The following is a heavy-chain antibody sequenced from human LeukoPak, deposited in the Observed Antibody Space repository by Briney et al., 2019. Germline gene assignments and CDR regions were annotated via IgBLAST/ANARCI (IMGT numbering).Heavy chain of an antibody. J-gene: IGHJ4*02. D-gene: IGHD3-10*01. CDR2: ISGSGGTT. V-gene: IGHV3-23*01. CDR3: AKEGISLSFNY. CDR1: GFTFSSYA. Sequence: GGSLRLSCAASGFTFSSYAMSWVRQAPGKGLEWVSVISGSGGTTFYTDSVKGRFTISRDNSKNTLYLQMNSLRAEDTAVYHCAKEGISLSFNYWGQGTLVTVSS.